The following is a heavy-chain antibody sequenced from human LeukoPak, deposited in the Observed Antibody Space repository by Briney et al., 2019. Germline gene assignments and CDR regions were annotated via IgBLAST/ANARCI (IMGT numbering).Heavy chain of an antibody. CDR1: GFTFDDYS. Sequence: RPGGSLRLSCAASGFTFDDYSMSWVRHAPGKGLEWVPGINWNGGSTGYADSVKGRFTISRDNAKNSLYLQLNSLRAEDTAVYYCARDGDNYHPPFDYWGQGILVTVSS. V-gene: IGHV3-20*04. J-gene: IGHJ4*02. D-gene: IGHD4-11*01. CDR2: INWNGGST. CDR3: ARDGDNYHPPFDY.